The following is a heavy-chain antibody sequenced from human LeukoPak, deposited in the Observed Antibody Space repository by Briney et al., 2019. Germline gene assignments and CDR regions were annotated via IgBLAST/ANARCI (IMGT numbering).Heavy chain of an antibody. J-gene: IGHJ4*02. CDR1: GFTFSSYW. Sequence: GGSLRLSCAASGFTFSSYWMNWVRQAPGKGLEWVSGISWNSGSIGYADSVKGRFTISRDNAKNSLYLQMNSLRAEDTALYYCAKDERRDYYDSSGFFDYWGQGTLVTVSS. CDR3: AKDERRDYYDSSGFFDY. V-gene: IGHV3-9*01. D-gene: IGHD3-22*01. CDR2: ISWNSGSI.